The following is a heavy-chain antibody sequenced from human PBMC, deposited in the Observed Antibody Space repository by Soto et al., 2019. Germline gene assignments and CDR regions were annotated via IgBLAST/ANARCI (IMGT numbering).Heavy chain of an antibody. J-gene: IGHJ3*02. D-gene: IGHD2-15*01. CDR2: IYHSGST. CDR3: ARDMCSGGSCYPGAFDI. CDR1: SGSISSSNW. Sequence: PSETLSLTCAVSSGSISSSNWWSWVRQPPGKGLEWIGEIYHSGSTNYNPSLKSRVTISVDKSKNQFSLKLSSVTAADTAVYYCARDMCSGGSCYPGAFDIWCQGTMVTVS. V-gene: IGHV4-4*02.